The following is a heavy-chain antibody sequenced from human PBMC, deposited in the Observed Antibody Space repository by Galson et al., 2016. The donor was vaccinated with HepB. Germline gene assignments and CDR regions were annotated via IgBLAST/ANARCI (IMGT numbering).Heavy chain of an antibody. CDR3: ARRDSSKWLYYYYNYMDV. D-gene: IGHD3-22*01. CDR1: GFTFSSFA. V-gene: IGHV3-30-3*01. J-gene: IGHJ6*03. Sequence: SLRLSCAASGFTFSSFAMHWVRKAPGKGLEWVAFISHDGANTYYADSVKGRFTISRDNSDNTLYLTMNSLSPDDTAIFYCARRDSSKWLYYYYNYMDVWGKGTTVIVSS. CDR2: ISHDGANT.